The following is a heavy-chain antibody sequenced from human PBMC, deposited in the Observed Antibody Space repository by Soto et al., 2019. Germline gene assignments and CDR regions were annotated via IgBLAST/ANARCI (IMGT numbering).Heavy chain of an antibody. CDR1: GFTFSSYG. D-gene: IGHD5-12*01. Sequence: HPGGSLRLSCAASGFTFSSYGMHWVRQAPGKGLEWVAVISYDGSNKYYADSVKGRFTISRDNSKNTLYLQMNSLGAEDTAEYYCAKTVLRDIQIGYYFDYWGKGTVVTVSS. V-gene: IGHV3-30*18. CDR3: AKTVLRDIQIGYYFDY. J-gene: IGHJ4*02. CDR2: ISYDGSNK.